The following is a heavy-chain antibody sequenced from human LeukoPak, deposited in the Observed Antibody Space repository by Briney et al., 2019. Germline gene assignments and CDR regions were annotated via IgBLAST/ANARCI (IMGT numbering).Heavy chain of an antibody. D-gene: IGHD3-10*01. CDR1: GFTFSSYG. CDR3: AKDSAGAGFDY. V-gene: IGHV3-30*18. Sequence: GGSLRLSCAASGFTFSSYGMHWVRQAPGKGLEWVAVISYDGSNKYYADSVKGRFIISRDNSKNTLYLQMNSLRAEDTAVYYCAKDSAGAGFDYWGQGTLVTVSS. CDR2: ISYDGSNK. J-gene: IGHJ4*02.